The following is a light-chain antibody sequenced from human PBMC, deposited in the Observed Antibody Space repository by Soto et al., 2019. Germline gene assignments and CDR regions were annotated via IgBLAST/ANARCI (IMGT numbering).Light chain of an antibody. V-gene: IGKV1-39*01. Sequence: AVGGGVTNICRASQSISSYLNWYQQKPGKAPKLLIYAASILQSGVPSRFSGSGSGTDFTLTICSLQPEDFATYYCQQSYSTPKTFGQGTKVDIK. J-gene: IGKJ1*01. CDR3: QQSYSTPKT. CDR2: AAS. CDR1: QSISSY.